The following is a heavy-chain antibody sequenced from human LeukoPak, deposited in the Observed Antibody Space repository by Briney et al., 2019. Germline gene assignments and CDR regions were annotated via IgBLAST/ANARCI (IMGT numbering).Heavy chain of an antibody. CDR1: GFTFSNYA. V-gene: IGHV3-23*01. D-gene: IGHD3-3*01. CDR3: AKGVRFLEWSPFDY. CDR2: IRGSGDST. Sequence: GGSLRLSCAASGFTFSNYAMSWVRQAPGKGLEWVSGIRGSGDSTYYADSVKGRFTISRDNSKNTLYLQMNSLRAEDTAVYYCAKGVRFLEWSPFDYWGQGTLVTVSS. J-gene: IGHJ4*02.